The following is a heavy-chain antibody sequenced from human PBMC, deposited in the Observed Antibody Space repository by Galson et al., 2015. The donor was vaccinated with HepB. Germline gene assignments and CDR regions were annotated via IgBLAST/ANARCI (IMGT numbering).Heavy chain of an antibody. CDR3: ARLGHEGYHYYGMDV. J-gene: IGHJ6*02. Sequence: QSGAEVKKPGGSLKISCKASGYSFRNYWIGRVRQMPGKGLECMGIIYPGDSETRYSPSFQGQVTLSADKSTNTAYLQWSSLKASDTAMYYCARLGHEGYHYYGMDVWGQGTTVTVSS. CDR1: GYSFRNYW. V-gene: IGHV5-51*01. CDR2: IYPGDSET. D-gene: IGHD2-2*01.